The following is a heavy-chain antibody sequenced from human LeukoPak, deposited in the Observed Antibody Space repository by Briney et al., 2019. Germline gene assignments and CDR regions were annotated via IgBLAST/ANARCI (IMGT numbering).Heavy chain of an antibody. V-gene: IGHV4-30-4*01. CDR3: ASGAPNSGYGTFDY. J-gene: IGHJ4*02. CDR2: IYYSGST. CDR1: GGSISSGDYY. D-gene: IGHD5-12*01. Sequence: PSETLSLTCTVSGGSISSGDYYWSWIRQPPGKGLEWIGYIYYSGSTYYNPSLKSRVTISVDTSKNQFSLKLSSVTAADTAVYYCASGAPNSGYGTFDYWGQGTLVTVSS.